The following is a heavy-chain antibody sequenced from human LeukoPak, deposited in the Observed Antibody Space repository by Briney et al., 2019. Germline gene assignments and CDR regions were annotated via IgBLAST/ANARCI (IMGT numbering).Heavy chain of an antibody. CDR2: INPNSGGT. V-gene: IGHV1-2*02. D-gene: IGHD2-2*02. Sequence: ASVKVSCKASGYTFTGHYMHWVRQAPGQGLEWMGWINPNSGGTNYAQNFQGRVIMTRDTSISTAYMELNSLRSDDTAVYYCSRGALGGISAYCSSTSCYTVWGQGTLVTVSS. J-gene: IGHJ4*02. CDR3: SRGALGGISAYCSSTSCYTV. CDR1: GYTFTGHY.